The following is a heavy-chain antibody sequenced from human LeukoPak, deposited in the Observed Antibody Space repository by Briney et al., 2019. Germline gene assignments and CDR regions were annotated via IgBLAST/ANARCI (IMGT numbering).Heavy chain of an antibody. CDR2: INPGDSDT. CDR3: ARHTSWDTGMDV. CDR1: GYSFTNYW. J-gene: IGHJ6*04. Sequence: GESLKISCKGSGYSFTNYWIGWVRQMPGKGLEWMAIINPGDSDTRYSPSFQGQVTISADESINTAYLQWSSLKASDTAMYYCARHTSWDTGMDVWGKGTTVTVSS. D-gene: IGHD5-18*01. V-gene: IGHV5-51*01.